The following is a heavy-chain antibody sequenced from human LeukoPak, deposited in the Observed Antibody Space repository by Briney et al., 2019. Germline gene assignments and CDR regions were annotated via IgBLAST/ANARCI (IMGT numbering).Heavy chain of an antibody. V-gene: IGHV4-39*07. Sequence: SETLSLNCTVPDDSISSSSYYWGWIRQPPGKGLQVIGSIYEGRTTYYNPALKSRITISVNTSKNQFSLKVTLVTAADTAVYYCARAVRGLGRIDHWGQGYLVSVSS. CDR1: DDSISSSSYY. CDR2: IYEGRTT. D-gene: IGHD3-10*01. CDR3: ARAVRGLGRIDH. J-gene: IGHJ4*02.